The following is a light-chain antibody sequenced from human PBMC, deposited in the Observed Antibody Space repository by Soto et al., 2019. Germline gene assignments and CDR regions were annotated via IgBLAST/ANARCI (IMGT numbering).Light chain of an antibody. CDR3: HQYFRSPLT. Sequence: VLTQSPSSLAVSLGERATVNCRSSQSVLDNSTNKSYLAWYQKKPGHPPKLLVHWASVREAGVPDRFSGGGSGTDFTLTISSLQAEDVAVYYCHQYFRSPLTFGGGTKVEIK. CDR2: WAS. CDR1: QSVLDNSTNKSY. J-gene: IGKJ4*01. V-gene: IGKV4-1*01.